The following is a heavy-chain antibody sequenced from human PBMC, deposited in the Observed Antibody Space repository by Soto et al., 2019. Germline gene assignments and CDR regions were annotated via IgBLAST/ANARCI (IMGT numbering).Heavy chain of an antibody. J-gene: IGHJ4*02. CDR2: MFHSGSS. V-gene: IGHV4-39*02. CDR1: GGSISSNTHY. Sequence: PSETLSLTCTVSGGSISSNTHYWAWIRQPPGKGLEWIGYMFHSGSSYFNPSLKSRATISVDTSKNQFSLKLTSVTAADTAVYYCARDKITGLFDYWGQGTLVTVSS. D-gene: IGHD2-8*02. CDR3: ARDKITGLFDY.